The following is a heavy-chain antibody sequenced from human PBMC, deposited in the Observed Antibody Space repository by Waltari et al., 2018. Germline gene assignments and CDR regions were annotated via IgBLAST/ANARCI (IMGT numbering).Heavy chain of an antibody. Sequence: QVQLVESGGGVVQPGRSLRLSCAASGFTFSSYGMHWVRQAPGKGLEWVAVISYDGSNKYYADSVKGRFTISRDNSKNTLYLQMNSLRAEDTAVYYCAKWVQQLEPWRDDYYGMDVWGQGTTVTVSS. D-gene: IGHD6-13*01. J-gene: IGHJ6*02. CDR3: AKWVQQLEPWRDDYYGMDV. CDR2: ISYDGSNK. V-gene: IGHV3-30*18. CDR1: GFTFSSYG.